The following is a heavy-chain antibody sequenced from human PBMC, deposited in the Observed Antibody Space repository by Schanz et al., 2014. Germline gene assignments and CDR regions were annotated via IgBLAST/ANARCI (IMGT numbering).Heavy chain of an antibody. D-gene: IGHD6-13*01. V-gene: IGHV1-46*03. J-gene: IGHJ4*02. CDR3: ARDGVDAAAGGNY. Sequence: QVQLVQSGAEVKKPGASAKVSCKASGYTFTSDSMHWVRQAPGQGLEWMGMINPSGGSTTYAQKFQGRVTMTRDTSTSTVYMELSSLRSEDTAVYYCARDGVDAAAGGNYWGQGTLVTVSS. CDR1: GYTFTSDS. CDR2: INPSGGST.